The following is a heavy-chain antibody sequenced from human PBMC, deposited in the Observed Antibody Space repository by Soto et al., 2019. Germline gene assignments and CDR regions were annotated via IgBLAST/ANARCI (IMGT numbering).Heavy chain of an antibody. J-gene: IGHJ5*02. CDR2: IYYSGST. CDR1: GGSVTSGGYY. V-gene: IGHV4-39*01. CDR3: ARLRIAAAGTVAWFDP. Sequence: PSETLSLTCTVSGGSVTSGGYYWSWIRHCPGKGLEWIGYIYYSGSTYYNPSLKSRVTISVDTSKNQFSLKLSSVTAADTAVYYCARLRIAAAGTVAWFDPWGQGTLVTVSS. D-gene: IGHD6-13*01.